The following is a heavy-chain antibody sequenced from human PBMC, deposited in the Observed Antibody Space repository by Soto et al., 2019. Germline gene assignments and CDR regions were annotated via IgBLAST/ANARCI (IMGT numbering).Heavy chain of an antibody. J-gene: IGHJ6*02. Sequence: ASVKVSCKASGYTFTGYYMHWVRQAPGQGLEWMGWINPNSGGTNYAQKFQGWVTLTRDTSIGTSNMGLSRLGPDDTAVYYCARAPSGPSYYYCYGKDVRGRGTTVTVSS. V-gene: IGHV1-2*04. CDR1: GYTFTGYY. D-gene: IGHD6-19*01. CDR2: INPNSGGT. CDR3: ARAPSGPSYYYCYGKDV.